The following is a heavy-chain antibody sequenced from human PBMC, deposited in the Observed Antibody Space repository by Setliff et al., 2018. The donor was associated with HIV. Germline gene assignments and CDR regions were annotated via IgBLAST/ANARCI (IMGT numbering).Heavy chain of an antibody. V-gene: IGHV1-69-2*01. CDR1: GYTFTDYY. Sequence: ASVKVSCKTSGYTFTDYYMHWVQQAPGKGLEWMGHVDPENGESIYAEKFQGRVTIRADRSVDTVYMEVSSLIYEDTAVYYCATDHRGDYGNAFDIWGQGTMVTVSS. CDR3: ATDHRGDYGNAFDI. CDR2: VDPENGES. J-gene: IGHJ3*02. D-gene: IGHD4-17*01.